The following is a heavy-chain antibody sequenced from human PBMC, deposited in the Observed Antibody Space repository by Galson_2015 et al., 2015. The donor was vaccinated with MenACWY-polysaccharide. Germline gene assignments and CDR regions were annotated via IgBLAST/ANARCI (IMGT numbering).Heavy chain of an antibody. J-gene: IGHJ4*03. Sequence: SLRLSCAVSGFSITSYAVNWVRQAPGKGLEWVAVISGSGTNIQYADSVKGRFTISRDTSKSTLYLQMYSLRAEDTAVYFCARGHLGLGLWGQGTPVTVSS. V-gene: IGHV3-23*01. CDR1: GFSITSYA. CDR3: ARGHLGLGL. D-gene: IGHD3-16*01. CDR2: ISGSGTNI.